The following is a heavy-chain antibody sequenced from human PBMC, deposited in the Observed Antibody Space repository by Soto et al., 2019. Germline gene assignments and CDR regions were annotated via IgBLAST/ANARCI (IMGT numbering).Heavy chain of an antibody. D-gene: IGHD6-13*01. Sequence: QVQLQESGPGLVKPSETLSLTCTVSGGCISSYYWTWIRQPPGKGLEWVGYVYYSGTTYYNPSLQSRVTISVDTSKNQFSLKVKSVTAADTAIYYCTRAGSTWRYFFDYWGQGSLVTVSS. CDR1: GGCISSYY. J-gene: IGHJ4*02. V-gene: IGHV4-59*01. CDR2: VYYSGTT. CDR3: TRAGSTWRYFFDY.